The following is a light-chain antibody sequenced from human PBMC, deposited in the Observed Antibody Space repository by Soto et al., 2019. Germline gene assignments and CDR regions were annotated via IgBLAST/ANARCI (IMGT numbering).Light chain of an antibody. CDR2: DAS. V-gene: IGKV3-11*01. CDR1: QSVSSY. Sequence: EIVLTQSPATLSLSPGARATLSCRARQSVSSYLAWYQQKPGQAPRLLIYDASNRATGIPARFSGSGSGTDFTLTISSLEPEDFAVYYCQQRSNWPPMWTFGQGTKVDIK. J-gene: IGKJ1*01. CDR3: QQRSNWPPMWT.